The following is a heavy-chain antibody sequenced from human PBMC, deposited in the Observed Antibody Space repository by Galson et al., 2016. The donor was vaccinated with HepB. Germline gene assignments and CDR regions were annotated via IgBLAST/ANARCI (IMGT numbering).Heavy chain of an antibody. CDR3: ASGIAVTTSNSFWYFDL. Sequence: SLRLSCAASGFTFSSNWMHWVRQAPGKGLEWVSAISGSGGSTYYADSVKGRFTFSRDNSKNTLYLQMTSLRAEDTAVYYCASGIAVTTSNSFWYFDLWGRGTLVTVSS. CDR1: GFTFSSNW. D-gene: IGHD3-10*01. CDR2: ISGSGGST. V-gene: IGHV3-23*01. J-gene: IGHJ2*01.